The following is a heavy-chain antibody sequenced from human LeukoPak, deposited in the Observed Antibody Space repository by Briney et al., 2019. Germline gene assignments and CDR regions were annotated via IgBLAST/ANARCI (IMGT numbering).Heavy chain of an antibody. CDR2: IWYDGSNK. Sequence: PGGSLRLSCAASGFTFSTYGMHWVRQAPGKGLEWVAVIWYDGSNKYYADSVKGRFTISRDNAKNSLYLQMNSLRAEDTAVYYCARVRTYYYDSSGYYYFDYWGQGTLVTVSS. CDR1: GFTFSTYG. CDR3: ARVRTYYYDSSGYYYFDY. D-gene: IGHD3-22*01. V-gene: IGHV3-33*01. J-gene: IGHJ4*02.